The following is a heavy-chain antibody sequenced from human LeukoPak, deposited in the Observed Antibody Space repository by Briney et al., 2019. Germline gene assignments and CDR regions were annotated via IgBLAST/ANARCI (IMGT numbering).Heavy chain of an antibody. Sequence: GGSLRLSCAASGFTFSSYGMHWVRQAPGKGLEWVAVISYDGSNKYYADSVKGRFTISRDNSKNSLYLQMNSLRAEDTAVYYCARDLYRIVVVPHYFDYWGQGTLVTVSS. J-gene: IGHJ4*02. CDR2: ISYDGSNK. D-gene: IGHD3-22*01. CDR3: ARDLYRIVVVPHYFDY. V-gene: IGHV3-30*03. CDR1: GFTFSSYG.